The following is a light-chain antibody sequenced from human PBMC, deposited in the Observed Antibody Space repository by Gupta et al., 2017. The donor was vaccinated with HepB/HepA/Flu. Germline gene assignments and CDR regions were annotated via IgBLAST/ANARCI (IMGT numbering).Light chain of an antibody. Sequence: SYELTQPPSVSVSPGQTASITCSGDKLGDKYACWYQQKPGQSPVLVIYQDSKRPSGIPERFSGSNYGNTATLTISGTQAMDEADYYCQAWDSSNVVFGGGTKLTVL. J-gene: IGLJ2*01. CDR1: KLGDKY. CDR2: QDS. V-gene: IGLV3-1*01. CDR3: QAWDSSNVV.